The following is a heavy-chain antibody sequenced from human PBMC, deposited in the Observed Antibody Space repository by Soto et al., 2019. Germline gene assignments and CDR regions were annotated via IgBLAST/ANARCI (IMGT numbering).Heavy chain of an antibody. CDR2: ISSSSSTI. J-gene: IGHJ4*02. Sequence: GGSLRLSCAASGFTFSSYSMNWVRQAPGRGLEWVSYISSSSSTIYYADSVKGRFTISRDNAKNSLYLQVNSLRDEDTAVYYCARGGITMIVVAPDYWGQGTLVTVSS. D-gene: IGHD3-22*01. V-gene: IGHV3-48*02. CDR3: ARGGITMIVVAPDY. CDR1: GFTFSSYS.